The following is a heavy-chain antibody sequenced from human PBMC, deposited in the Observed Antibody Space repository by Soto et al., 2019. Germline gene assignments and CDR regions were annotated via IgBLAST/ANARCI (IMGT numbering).Heavy chain of an antibody. CDR3: ARHTSLAATNFDY. V-gene: IGHV5-10-1*01. D-gene: IGHD4-4*01. CDR1: GYSFTSYW. Sequence: PGESLKISCKGSGYSFTSYWITWVRQMPGKGLEWMGRIDPSDSYANYNPSFQGHVTIFTDKSTNTAYLQWNSLKASDTAMYYCARHTSLAATNFDYWGQGTLVTVSS. J-gene: IGHJ4*02. CDR2: IDPSDSYA.